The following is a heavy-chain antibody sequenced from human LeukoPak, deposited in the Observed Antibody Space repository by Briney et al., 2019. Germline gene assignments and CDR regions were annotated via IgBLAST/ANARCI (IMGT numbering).Heavy chain of an antibody. CDR2: ISAYNGNT. Sequence: GASVKVSCKASGYTFTSYYMHWVRQAPGQGLEWMGWISAYNGNTNYAQKLQGRVTMTTDTSTSTAYMELRSLRSDDTAVYYCARDSWGSGWYFGLDYWDQGTLVTVSS. CDR1: GYTFTSYY. V-gene: IGHV1-18*04. J-gene: IGHJ4*02. D-gene: IGHD6-19*01. CDR3: ARDSWGSGWYFGLDY.